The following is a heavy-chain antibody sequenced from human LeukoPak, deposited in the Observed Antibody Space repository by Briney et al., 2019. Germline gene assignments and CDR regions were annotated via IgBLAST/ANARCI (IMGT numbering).Heavy chain of an antibody. V-gene: IGHV4-34*08. CDR3: AARYCSSTSCYIGY. Sequence: KPSETLSLTCAVYGGTFSGYYWSWIRQPPGKGLEWIGEINHSGSTNSNPSLKSRVTISVDTSKNQFSLKLSSVTAADTAVYYCAARYCSSTSCYIGYWGQGTLVTVSS. J-gene: IGHJ4*02. D-gene: IGHD2-2*02. CDR2: INHSGST. CDR1: GGTFSGYY.